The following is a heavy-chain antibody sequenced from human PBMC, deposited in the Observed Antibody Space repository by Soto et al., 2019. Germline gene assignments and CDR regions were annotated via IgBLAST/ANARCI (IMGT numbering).Heavy chain of an antibody. CDR2: ISGSGGST. V-gene: IGHV3-23*01. D-gene: IGHD2-2*01. CDR1: GFTFSSYA. Sequence: EVQLLESGGGLVQPGGSLRLSCAASGFTFSSYAMTWVRQAPGKGLEWVSAISGSGGSTYYADSVKGRFTISRDNSKNTLFLQMNSLRAEDTAVYYYAKGVVVPAARGDYYYYGLDAWGQGTTVTVSS. CDR3: AKGVVVPAARGDYYYYGLDA. J-gene: IGHJ6*02.